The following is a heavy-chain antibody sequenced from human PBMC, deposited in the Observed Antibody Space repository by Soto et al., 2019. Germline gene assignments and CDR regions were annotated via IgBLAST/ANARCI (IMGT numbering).Heavy chain of an antibody. D-gene: IGHD3-10*01. V-gene: IGHV3-11*01. Sequence: PGGSLRLSCAASGFTFSDHFMSWIRQAPGKGLEWVSYISGGGTTIYYADSAKGRFTISRDNAKNSLFLQMNSLRDEDTALYYCARGARYGSGTYDYWGQGTPVTVSS. CDR2: ISGGGTTI. CDR3: ARGARYGSGTYDY. J-gene: IGHJ4*02. CDR1: GFTFSDHF.